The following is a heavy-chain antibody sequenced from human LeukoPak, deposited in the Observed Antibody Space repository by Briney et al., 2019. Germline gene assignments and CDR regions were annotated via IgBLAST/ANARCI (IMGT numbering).Heavy chain of an antibody. CDR3: ARGDDYGDLNWFDP. Sequence: PSETLSLTCTVSGGSISSYYWSWIRQPPGKGLEWIGYIYHSGSTYYNPSLKSRVTISVDRSKNQFSLKLSSVTAADTAVYYCARGDDYGDLNWFDPWGQGTLVTVSS. CDR2: IYHSGST. J-gene: IGHJ5*02. D-gene: IGHD4-17*01. V-gene: IGHV4-59*12. CDR1: GGSISSYY.